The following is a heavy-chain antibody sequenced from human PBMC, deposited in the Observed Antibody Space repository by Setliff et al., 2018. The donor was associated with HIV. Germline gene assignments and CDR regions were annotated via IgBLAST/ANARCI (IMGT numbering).Heavy chain of an antibody. CDR2: ISGRGDIT. D-gene: IGHD4-4*01. V-gene: IGHV3-23*01. J-gene: IGHJ4*02. Sequence: GALRLSCAASGFSFRSYAVSWVRQAPGKGLEWVSVISGRGDITYDREPVKGRFTVSRDNSNNTVYLQMNSLRAEDTAMYYCAKTQTVITVYGPFDSWGQGTPVTVSS. CDR1: GFSFRSYA. CDR3: AKTQTVITVYGPFDS.